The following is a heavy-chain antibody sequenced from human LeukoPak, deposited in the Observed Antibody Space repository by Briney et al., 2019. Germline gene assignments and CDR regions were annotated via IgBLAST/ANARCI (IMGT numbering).Heavy chain of an antibody. J-gene: IGHJ4*02. CDR2: ISGSGGST. CDR3: AKETYYDSSGAPLFDY. D-gene: IGHD3-22*01. V-gene: IGHV3-23*01. CDR1: GFTFSNYA. Sequence: PGGSLTLSCAASGFTFSNYAMSWVRQAPGKGLEWVSAISGSGGSTYYPDSVKGRFTISRDNSKNTLYLQMNSLRAEDTAVYYCAKETYYDSSGAPLFDYWGQGTLVTVSS.